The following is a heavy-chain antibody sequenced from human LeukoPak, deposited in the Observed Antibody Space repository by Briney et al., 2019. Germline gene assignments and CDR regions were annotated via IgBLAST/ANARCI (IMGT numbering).Heavy chain of an antibody. D-gene: IGHD3-16*01. Sequence: GGSLRLSXAASGFTFSSYGMHWVRQAPGKGLEWVAVIWYSGSNKYYADSVKGRFTISRDNAKNTLYLQMNSLRAEDTAVYYCARDWGGYGPTSHDYWGQGTLVTVSS. V-gene: IGHV3-33*01. CDR3: ARDWGGYGPTSHDY. CDR1: GFTFSSYG. J-gene: IGHJ4*02. CDR2: IWYSGSNK.